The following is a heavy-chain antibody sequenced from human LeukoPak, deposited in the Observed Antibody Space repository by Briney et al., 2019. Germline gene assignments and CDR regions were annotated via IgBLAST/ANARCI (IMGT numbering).Heavy chain of an antibody. J-gene: IGHJ4*02. Sequence: GASVKVSCKASGYTFTDYYIHWVRQAPGQGLEWMGWINPNSGDTTYTQNFQGRVTMTNDNSITTAYMEVSGLRDDDTAVYSCARDTVAQSRTGFDYWGQGTLVTVSS. V-gene: IGHV1-2*02. CDR3: ARDTVAQSRTGFDY. CDR2: INPNSGDT. CDR1: GYTFTDYY. D-gene: IGHD2-8*02.